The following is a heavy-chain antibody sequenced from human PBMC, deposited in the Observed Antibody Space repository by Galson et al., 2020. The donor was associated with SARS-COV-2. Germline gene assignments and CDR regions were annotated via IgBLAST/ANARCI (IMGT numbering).Heavy chain of an antibody. D-gene: IGHD6-19*01. CDR1: GFIFSSYA. CDR3: AGDPPNSGWDFKH. V-gene: IGHV3-33*08. CDR2: IWSGGIDK. J-gene: IGHJ1*01. Sequence: GGSLRLSCGASGFIFSSYAMHWVRQAPGKGLEWVAMIWSGGIDKFYADSVKGRFTITRDDSKNTLYLEIDSLRAEDTAMYYCAGDPPNSGWDFKHWGQGTLVIVSS.